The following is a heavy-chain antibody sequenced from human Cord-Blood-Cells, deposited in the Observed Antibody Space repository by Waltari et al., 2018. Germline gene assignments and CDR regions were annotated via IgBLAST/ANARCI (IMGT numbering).Heavy chain of an antibody. D-gene: IGHD3-10*01. J-gene: IGHJ6*02. CDR3: VRNRGVRGFCYYYGMDV. CDR1: GGSFSGYY. Sequence: QVQLQQWGAGLLKPSETLSLTCAVYGGSFSGYYWRWIRQPPGKGLEWSGEINHSGRPDYNPSLKSRVTISVDTSKNQLCLKLSSVTAADTAVYYCVRNRGVRGFCYYYGMDVWGQGTTVTFSS. V-gene: IGHV4-34*01. CDR2: INHSGRP.